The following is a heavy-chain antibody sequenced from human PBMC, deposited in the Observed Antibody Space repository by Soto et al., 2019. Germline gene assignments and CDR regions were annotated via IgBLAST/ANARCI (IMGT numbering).Heavy chain of an antibody. Sequence: EVQLLESGGGLVQPGGSLRLSCEASAFTISRYAMSWVRQAPGKGLEWVSAISDSGDTTHYADSVKGRFTISRDTSKSMLYLQMNTLRAEDTAVYYCAKDKHGTTSFDDWGQGTLVIVSS. CDR1: AFTISRYA. J-gene: IGHJ4*02. V-gene: IGHV3-23*01. CDR3: AKDKHGTTSFDD. CDR2: ISDSGDTT. D-gene: IGHD1-1*01.